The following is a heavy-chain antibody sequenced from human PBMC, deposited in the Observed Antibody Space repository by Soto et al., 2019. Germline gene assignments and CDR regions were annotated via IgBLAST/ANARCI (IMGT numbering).Heavy chain of an antibody. CDR3: ARGDRGAFDL. Sequence: EVQLAESGGGLVRPGGSLRLSCAASGFTFSYYWMHWVRQAPGKGLVWVSRIHSDGSSTTYADFVKGRFIISRDNARNTVDLQMNSVRVEDTAVYYCARGDRGAFDLWGQGTLVTVSS. J-gene: IGHJ3*01. V-gene: IGHV3-74*01. CDR1: GFTFSYYW. D-gene: IGHD1-26*01. CDR2: IHSDGSST.